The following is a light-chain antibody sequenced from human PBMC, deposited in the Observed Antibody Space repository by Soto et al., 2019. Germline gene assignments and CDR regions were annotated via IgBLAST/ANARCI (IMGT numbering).Light chain of an antibody. J-gene: IGKJ1*01. CDR3: QPLHWA. CDR2: GVS. CDR1: QEISGY. Sequence: IHLTQSPSSLSASVGDRVTITCRASQEISGYLAWYQQTPGKAPKLLIYGVSTLQDGVSSRFSGRGSGTDFSLTISSLQPEYFATYYYQPLHWAFGPGT. V-gene: IGKV1-9*01.